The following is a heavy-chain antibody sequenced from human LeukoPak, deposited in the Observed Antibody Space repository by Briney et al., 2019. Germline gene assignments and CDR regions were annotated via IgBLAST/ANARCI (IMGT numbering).Heavy chain of an antibody. Sequence: GRSLRLSCAASGFTFSSYAMHWVRQAPGKELECVAVISYDGSNKYYADSVKGRFTISRDNSKNTLYLQMNSLRAEDTAVYYCARGAYYYDSSGYYVHWGQGTLVTVSS. D-gene: IGHD3-22*01. J-gene: IGHJ4*02. V-gene: IGHV3-30-3*01. CDR3: ARGAYYYDSSGYYVH. CDR1: GFTFSSYA. CDR2: ISYDGSNK.